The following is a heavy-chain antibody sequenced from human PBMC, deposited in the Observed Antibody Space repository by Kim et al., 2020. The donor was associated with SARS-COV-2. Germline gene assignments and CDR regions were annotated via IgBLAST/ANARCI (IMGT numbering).Heavy chain of an antibody. V-gene: IGHV1-24*01. CDR2: FDPEDGET. Sequence: ASVKVSCKVSGYTLTELSMHWVRQAPGKGLDWMGGFDPEDGETIYARKFQGRVTMTEDTSTDTAYMELSSLRSEDTAVYYCATASPGAYYYDSSGPNPNWFDPWGQGTLVTVSS. CDR3: ATASPGAYYYDSSGPNPNWFDP. J-gene: IGHJ5*02. CDR1: GYTLTELS. D-gene: IGHD3-22*01.